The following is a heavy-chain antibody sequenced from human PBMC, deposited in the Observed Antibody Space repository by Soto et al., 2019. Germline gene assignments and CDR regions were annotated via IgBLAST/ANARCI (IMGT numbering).Heavy chain of an antibody. CDR2: IIPIFGTA. CDR1: GGTFSSYA. Sequence: QVQLVQSGAEVKKPGSSVKVSCKASGGTFSSYAISWVRQAPGQGLEWMGGIIPIFGTANYAQKFQGRVTITADESTSTAYMELSSLRSEDTAVYYCAKSPLYYYDSSGYYFDYWGQGTLVTVSS. V-gene: IGHV1-69*01. D-gene: IGHD3-22*01. J-gene: IGHJ4*02. CDR3: AKSPLYYYDSSGYYFDY.